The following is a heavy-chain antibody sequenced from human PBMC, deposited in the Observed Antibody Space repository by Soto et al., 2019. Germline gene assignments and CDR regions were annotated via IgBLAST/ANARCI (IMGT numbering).Heavy chain of an antibody. J-gene: IGHJ3*02. CDR3: ARGVYGSGNYYTGASAFDI. Sequence: QVQLEQSGAEVKKPGSSVKVSCKASGGTLSDHGVAWLRQAPGQGLEWMGGTIPVFNTAKYAQKFQGRVTVTADKFTNIAYMEVSSLRSEDTAFYFCARGVYGSGNYYTGASAFDIWGQGTMVIVSS. V-gene: IGHV1-69*06. D-gene: IGHD3-10*01. CDR2: TIPVFNTA. CDR1: GGTLSDHG.